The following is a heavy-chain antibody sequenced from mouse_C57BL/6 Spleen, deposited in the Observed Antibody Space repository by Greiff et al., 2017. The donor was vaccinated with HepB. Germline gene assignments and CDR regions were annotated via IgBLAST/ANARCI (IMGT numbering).Heavy chain of an antibody. V-gene: IGHV5-4*01. J-gene: IGHJ2*01. Sequence: VQVVESGGGLVKPGGSLKLSCAASGFTFSSYAMSWVRQTPEKRLEWVATISDGGSYTYYPDNVKDRFTISRDTAKNNLYLQMSHLKSEDTAMYYCAGDRREAFDYWDQGTTLTVSA. CDR3: AGDRREAFDY. CDR1: GFTFSSYA. CDR2: ISDGGSYT.